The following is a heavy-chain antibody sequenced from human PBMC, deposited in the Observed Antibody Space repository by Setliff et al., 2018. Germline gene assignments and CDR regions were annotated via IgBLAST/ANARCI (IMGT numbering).Heavy chain of an antibody. D-gene: IGHD3-9*01. J-gene: IGHJ4*02. CDR2: INPDSGGT. Sequence: ASVKVSCKASGYTFTDYYIHWVRQAPGQGLEWMGRINPDSGGTNYAQKFQGRVTMTRDTSITAAYMELNRLRSDDSAVYYCARGPSNYDLLTGCDCWGQGTLVTVSS. CDR1: GYTFTDYY. CDR3: ARGPSNYDLLTGCDC. V-gene: IGHV1-2*06.